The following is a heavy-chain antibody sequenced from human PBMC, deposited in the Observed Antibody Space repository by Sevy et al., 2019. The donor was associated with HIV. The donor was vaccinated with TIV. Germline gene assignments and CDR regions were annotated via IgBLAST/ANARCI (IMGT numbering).Heavy chain of an antibody. D-gene: IGHD2-2*01. V-gene: IGHV4-31*03. CDR2: IYYSGST. Sequence: SETLSLTCTVSGGSISSGGYYWSWIRQHPGKGLEWIGYIYYSGSTYYNPSLKGRVTISVDTSKNQFSLKLSSVTAADTAVYYCARSQIYCSSTSCYDAPDYWGQGTLVTVSS. CDR1: GGSISSGGYY. CDR3: ARSQIYCSSTSCYDAPDY. J-gene: IGHJ4*02.